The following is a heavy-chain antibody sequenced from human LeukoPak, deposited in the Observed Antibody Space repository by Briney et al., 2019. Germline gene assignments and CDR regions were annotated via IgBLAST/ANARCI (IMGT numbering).Heavy chain of an antibody. CDR1: GYTFTSYD. V-gene: IGHV1-8*03. J-gene: IGHJ6*03. CDR2: MNPNSGNT. Sequence: GASVKVSCKASGYTFTSYDTNWVRQATGQGLEWMGWMNPNSGNTGYAQKFQGRVTITRNTSISTAYMELSSLRSEDTAVYYCARAAAYYYGSGSSFMDVWGKGTTVTVSS. CDR3: ARAAAYYYGSGSSFMDV. D-gene: IGHD3-10*01.